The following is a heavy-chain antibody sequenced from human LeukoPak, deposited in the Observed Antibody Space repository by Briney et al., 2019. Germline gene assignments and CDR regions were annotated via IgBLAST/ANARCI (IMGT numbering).Heavy chain of an antibody. CDR1: GFIFSDYS. V-gene: IGHV3-11*01. CDR2: LSSTSNTI. D-gene: IGHD1-14*01. CDR3: ARGLKSPTGYYHMDV. Sequence: GGSLRLSCAASGFIFSDYSMCWIRQAPGKGLEWVSYLSSTSNTIYYSDSVKGRFTMSRDNAKNSLFLELNSLRAEDTAVYFCARGLKSPTGYYHMDVWGKGTTVTVSS. J-gene: IGHJ6*03.